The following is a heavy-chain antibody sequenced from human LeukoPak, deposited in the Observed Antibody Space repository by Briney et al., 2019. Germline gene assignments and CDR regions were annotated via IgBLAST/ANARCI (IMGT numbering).Heavy chain of an antibody. V-gene: IGHV4-34*01. CDR1: GGSFSDFY. CDR3: ARASNFDY. Sequence: SETLSLTCAVYGGSFSDFYWSWIRQPPGKGLEWIGEINHSGNTNYNPSLKGRVTISVDTSKNQFSLKLSSVTAADTAVYYCARASNFDYWGQGALVTVSS. CDR2: INHSGNT. D-gene: IGHD4-11*01. J-gene: IGHJ4*02.